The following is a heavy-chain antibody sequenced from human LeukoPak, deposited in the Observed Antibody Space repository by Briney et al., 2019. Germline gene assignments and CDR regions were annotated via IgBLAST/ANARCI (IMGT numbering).Heavy chain of an antibody. Sequence: ASVKVSCKASGYTFTGYYMHWVRQAPGQGLERMGWINPNSGGTNYAQKFQGRVTMTRDTSRSTAYMELSRLRSDDTAVYYCARDTPHYYVDNAFDIWGQGTMVTVSS. CDR1: GYTFTGYY. D-gene: IGHD3-10*02. V-gene: IGHV1-2*02. CDR3: ARDTPHYYVDNAFDI. CDR2: INPNSGGT. J-gene: IGHJ3*02.